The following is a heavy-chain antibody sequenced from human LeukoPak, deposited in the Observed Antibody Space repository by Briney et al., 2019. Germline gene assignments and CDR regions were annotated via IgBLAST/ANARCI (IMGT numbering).Heavy chain of an antibody. CDR2: ISGRGGST. J-gene: IGHJ4*02. V-gene: IGHV3-23*01. CDR3: TRGQRLVDY. CDR1: GFTFSSYA. D-gene: IGHD6-6*01. Sequence: GGSLRLSCAASGFTFSSYAMTWVRQAPGKGLEWVSTISGRGGSTYYADSVKGRFTTSRDNSKNTLHLQVNSLRAEDTAVYYCTRGQRLVDYWGQGTLVTVSS.